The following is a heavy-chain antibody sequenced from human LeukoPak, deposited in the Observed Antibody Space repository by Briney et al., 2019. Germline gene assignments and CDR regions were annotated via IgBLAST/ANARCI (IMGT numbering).Heavy chain of an antibody. CDR2: ISGSGGST. D-gene: IGHD3-10*01. V-gene: IGHV3-23*01. Sequence: GGPLRLSCAASGFTFSSYVMSWVRQAPGKGLEWVSAISGSGGSTYYADSVKGRFTISRDNSKNTLYLQMNSLRAEDTAIYYCAKGRRSGSYSDAFDYWGQGTLVTVSS. J-gene: IGHJ4*02. CDR1: GFTFSSYV. CDR3: AKGRRSGSYSDAFDY.